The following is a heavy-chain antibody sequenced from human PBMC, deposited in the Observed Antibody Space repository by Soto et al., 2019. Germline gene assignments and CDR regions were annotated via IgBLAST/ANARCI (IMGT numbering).Heavy chain of an antibody. CDR3: ARDAGRSGYSYGVRNDY. D-gene: IGHD5-18*01. CDR2: ISAYNGNT. CDR1: GYTFTSYG. Sequence: ASVKVSCKASGYTFTSYGISWVRQAPGQGLEWMGWISAYNGNTNYAQKLQGRVTMTTDTSTSTAYMELRSLRSDDTAVYYCARDAGRSGYSYGVRNDYWGQGTLVTVSS. J-gene: IGHJ4*02. V-gene: IGHV1-18*01.